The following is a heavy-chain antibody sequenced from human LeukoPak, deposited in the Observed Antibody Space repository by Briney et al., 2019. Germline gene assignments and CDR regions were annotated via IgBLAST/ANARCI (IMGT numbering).Heavy chain of an antibody. V-gene: IGHV3-30*18. CDR1: GFTFSNYG. J-gene: IGHJ4*02. Sequence: GRSLRLSCTASGFTFSNYGVHWVRQAPGKGLEWVAVISYDGSNEYYADSVKGRFTISRDNSKNTLFLQMNSLRPEDTAVYHCAKVALFSGYYPPFDYWGQGTLVTVSS. CDR3: AKVALFSGYYPPFDY. D-gene: IGHD3-22*01. CDR2: ISYDGSNE.